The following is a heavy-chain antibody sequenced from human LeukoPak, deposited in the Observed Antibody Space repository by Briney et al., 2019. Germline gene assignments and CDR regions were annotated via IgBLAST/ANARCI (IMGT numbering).Heavy chain of an antibody. V-gene: IGHV4-59*08. CDR2: IYYSGST. D-gene: IGHD6-13*01. CDR1: GGSISSYY. J-gene: IGHJ3*02. Sequence: PSETLSLTCTVSGGSISSYYWSWIRQPPGKGLEWIGYIYYSGSTNYNPSLKSRVTISVDTSKNQFSLKLCSVTAADTAVYYCASRDGIAAAAFDIWGQGTMVTVSS. CDR3: ASRDGIAAAAFDI.